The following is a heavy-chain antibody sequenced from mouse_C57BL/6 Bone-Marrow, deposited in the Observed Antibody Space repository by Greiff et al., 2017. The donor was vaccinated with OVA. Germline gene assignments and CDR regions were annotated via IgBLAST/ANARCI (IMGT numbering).Heavy chain of an antibody. J-gene: IGHJ1*03. V-gene: IGHV1-80*01. CDR2: IYPGDGDT. CDR1: GYAFSSYW. D-gene: IGHD1-1*01. CDR3: ARSQTTVVATGYWYFDV. Sequence: LQESGAELVKPGASVKLSCKASGYAFSSYWMNWVKQRPGKGLEWIGQIYPGDGDTNYNGKFKGKATLTADKSSSTAYMQLSSLTSEDSAVYFCARSQTTVVATGYWYFDVWGTGTTVTVSS.